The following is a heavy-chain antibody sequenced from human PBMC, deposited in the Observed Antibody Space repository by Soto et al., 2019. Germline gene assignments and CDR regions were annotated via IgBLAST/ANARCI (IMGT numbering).Heavy chain of an antibody. V-gene: IGHV3-30-3*01. D-gene: IGHD3-10*01. Sequence: GGSLRLSCAASGFTFSSYAMNWVRQAPGKGLEWVAVISYDGSNKYYADSVKGRFTTSRDNSKNTLYLQMNSLRTADTAVYNCARDFTTYYGSGTPPDVWGQGTTVTVSS. CDR2: ISYDGSNK. J-gene: IGHJ6*02. CDR1: GFTFSSYA. CDR3: ARDFTTYYGSGTPPDV.